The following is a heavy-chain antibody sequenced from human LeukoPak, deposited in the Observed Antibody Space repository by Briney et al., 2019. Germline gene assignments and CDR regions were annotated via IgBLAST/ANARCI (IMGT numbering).Heavy chain of an antibody. J-gene: IGHJ4*02. CDR3: ASTYYYGPFDY. V-gene: IGHV3-48*03. CDR1: GFTFSSYE. CDR2: ISSSGSTI. D-gene: IGHD3-10*01. Sequence: GGSLRLSCAASGFTFSSYEMNWVRQAPGKGLEWVSYISSSGSTIYYADSVKGRFTISRDNAKNSLYLQMNSLRAEDTAVYYCASTYYYGPFDYWGQGTLVTVSS.